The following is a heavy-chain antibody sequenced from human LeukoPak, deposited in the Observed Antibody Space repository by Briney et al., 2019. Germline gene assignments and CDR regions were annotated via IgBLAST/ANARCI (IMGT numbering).Heavy chain of an antibody. D-gene: IGHD6-13*01. CDR3: ARNPAAGGYYFGY. J-gene: IGHJ4*02. CDR2: ISSSSSYI. CDR1: GFTFSSYS. V-gene: IGHV3-21*01. Sequence: GGSLRLSCAASGFTFSSYSMNWVRQAPGKGLEWVSSISSSSSYIYYADSVKGRFTISRDNAKNSLYLQMNSLRAEDTAVYYCARNPAAGGYYFGYWGQGTLVTVSS.